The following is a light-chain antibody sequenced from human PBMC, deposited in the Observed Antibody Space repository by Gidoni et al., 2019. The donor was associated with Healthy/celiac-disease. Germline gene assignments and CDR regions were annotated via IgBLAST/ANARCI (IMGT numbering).Light chain of an antibody. V-gene: IGKV1-33*01. J-gene: IGKJ4*01. CDR3: QQYDSLPLT. Sequence: EIQMTQSPSSLSASVGDRVTITCQASQDISNYLNWYQQKPGKAPKLLIYDASNLETGVPSRFSGSGSGTDFTFTISSLQPEDIATYYCQQYDSLPLTFGGGTKVEIK. CDR2: DAS. CDR1: QDISNY.